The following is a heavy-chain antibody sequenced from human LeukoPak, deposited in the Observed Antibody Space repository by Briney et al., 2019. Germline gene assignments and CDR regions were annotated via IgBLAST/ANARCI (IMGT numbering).Heavy chain of an antibody. V-gene: IGHV3-23*01. Sequence: GSLRLSCAASGFTFSSYAMSWVRQAPGKGLEWVLAISGSGGSTYYADSVKGRFTISRDNSKNTLYLQMNSLRAEDTAVYYCANLDYYYYGMDVWGQGTTVTVSS. J-gene: IGHJ6*02. CDR1: GFTFSSYA. CDR3: ANLDYYYYGMDV. CDR2: ISGSGGST.